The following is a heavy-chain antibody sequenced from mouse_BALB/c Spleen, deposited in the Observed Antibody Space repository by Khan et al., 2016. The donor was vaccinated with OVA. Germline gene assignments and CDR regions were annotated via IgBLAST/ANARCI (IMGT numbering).Heavy chain of an antibody. Sequence: VQLQQSGPELVKPRASVRISCKASGYTFTNYYVHWVKQRPGQGLEWIGWIYPGNVNTNYNEKFKGKATLTEDKSSSTAYMQLSSLTSEDSAVYFCAREGYYGNYRAWFAYWGQGTLVTVSA. CDR3: AREGYYGNYRAWFAY. J-gene: IGHJ3*01. D-gene: IGHD2-1*01. CDR1: GYTFTNYY. V-gene: IGHV1S56*01. CDR2: IYPGNVNT.